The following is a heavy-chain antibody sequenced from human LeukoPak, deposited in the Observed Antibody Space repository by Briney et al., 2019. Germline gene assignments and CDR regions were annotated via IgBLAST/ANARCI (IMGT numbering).Heavy chain of an antibody. Sequence: GGSLRLSCAASGFTFTTYSMNWVRQAPGKGLEWVSSISSTSSYIYYADSLKGRFTISRDNGKSSLYLQMDSLRAEDTAVYYCARVGADTNYAPDYRGQGTLVTVSS. CDR1: GFTFTTYS. D-gene: IGHD2-8*01. CDR2: ISSTSSYI. CDR3: ARVGADTNYAPDY. J-gene: IGHJ4*02. V-gene: IGHV3-21*06.